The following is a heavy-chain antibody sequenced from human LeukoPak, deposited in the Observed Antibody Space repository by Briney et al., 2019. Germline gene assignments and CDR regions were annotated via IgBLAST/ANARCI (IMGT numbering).Heavy chain of an antibody. V-gene: IGHV3-11*01. J-gene: IGHJ4*02. Sequence: GGSLRLSCAASGFTFSDYYMSWIRQAPGKGLEWVSYISSSGSTINYADSVKGRFTISRDNSRNTVYMQMDSLRAEDTAIYYCAGDRNSDWYSPLDYWGQGSQVTVSP. CDR3: AGDRNSDWYSPLDY. CDR2: ISSSGSTI. D-gene: IGHD6-19*01. CDR1: GFTFSDYY.